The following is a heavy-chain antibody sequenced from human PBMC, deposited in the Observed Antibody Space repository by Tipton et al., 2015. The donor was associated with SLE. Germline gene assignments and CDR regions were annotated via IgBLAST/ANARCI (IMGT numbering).Heavy chain of an antibody. CDR1: GYTFTSYY. Sequence: QLVQSGAEVMQPGVSVKVSCKASGYTFTSYYMHYVRQAPGQGLEWMGLINPSGGSTIYAQKFQGRVTLTRDTSTSTVYMELSSLRSEDTAVYYCAKDLVGRPFDYWGQGTLVTVSS. V-gene: IGHV1-46*01. D-gene: IGHD1-26*01. CDR3: AKDLVGRPFDY. J-gene: IGHJ4*02. CDR2: INPSGGST.